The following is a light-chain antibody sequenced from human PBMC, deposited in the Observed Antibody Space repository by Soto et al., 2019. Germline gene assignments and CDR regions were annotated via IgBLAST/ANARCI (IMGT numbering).Light chain of an antibody. CDR1: STDIGSYNL. CDR2: EGS. V-gene: IGLV2-23*03. J-gene: IGLJ3*02. CDR3: CSYATSSTFWG. Sequence: QSALTQPASVSGSPGQSITFSCTGTSTDIGSYNLVSWYQQHPGKAPKLMIYEGSKRPSGVSNRFSGSKSGNTASLTISGLQAEDEADYYCCSYATSSTFWGFGGGTKLTV.